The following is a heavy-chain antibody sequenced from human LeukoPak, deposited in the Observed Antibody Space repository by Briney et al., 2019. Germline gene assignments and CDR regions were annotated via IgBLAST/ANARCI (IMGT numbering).Heavy chain of an antibody. CDR3: AKDFVDDFWSGQYD. CDR1: GFTFSSYG. V-gene: IGHV3-30*02. CDR2: IRYDGNNK. J-gene: IGHJ4*02. Sequence: GGSPRLSCAASGFTFSSYGMHWVRQAPGKGLEWVAFIRYDGNNKYYADSVKGRFTISRDNSKNTLYLQMNSLRAEDTAVYYCAKDFVDDFWSGQYDWGQGTLVTVSS. D-gene: IGHD3-3*01.